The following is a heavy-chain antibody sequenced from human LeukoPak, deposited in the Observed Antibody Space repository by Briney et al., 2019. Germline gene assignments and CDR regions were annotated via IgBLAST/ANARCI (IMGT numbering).Heavy chain of an antibody. CDR3: ARDRPYNWNHRGYYFDY. Sequence: GASVKVSCKASGGTFSSYAINWVRQAPGQGLEWMGGIIPIFGTANYAQKFQGRVTISTGESTSTAYMELSSLRSEDTAVYYCARDRPYNWNHRGYYFDYWGQGTLVTVSS. CDR1: GGTFSSYA. J-gene: IGHJ4*02. CDR2: IIPIFGTA. V-gene: IGHV1-69*05. D-gene: IGHD1-14*01.